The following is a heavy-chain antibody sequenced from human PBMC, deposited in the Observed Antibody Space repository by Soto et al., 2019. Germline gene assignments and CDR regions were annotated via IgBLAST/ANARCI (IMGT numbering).Heavy chain of an antibody. Sequence: GGSLRLSCAASGFTFSSYGMHWVRQAPGKGLEWVAVIWYDGSNKYYADSVKGRFTISGDNSKNTLYLQMNSLRAEDTAVYYCAREKFNILTGYYRLGAFDIWGQGTMVTVSS. J-gene: IGHJ3*02. V-gene: IGHV3-33*01. CDR1: GFTFSSYG. CDR3: AREKFNILTGYYRLGAFDI. D-gene: IGHD3-9*01. CDR2: IWYDGSNK.